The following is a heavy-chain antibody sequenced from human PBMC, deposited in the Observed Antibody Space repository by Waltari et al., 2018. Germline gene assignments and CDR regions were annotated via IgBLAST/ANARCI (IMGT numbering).Heavy chain of an antibody. D-gene: IGHD3-16*01. CDR3: ASRSWSHDYYFDN. CDR2: INHGGTT. Sequence: QVQLQEWGGGPLKPSETLSLTCGVSGGSFRDYYWSWIRQPPGKGLEWIGEINHGGTTNYNPSLGSRVTISVDRSDKQFSLKLTSVSATDTAVYFCASRSWSHDYYFDNWGQGTVVTV. J-gene: IGHJ4*02. V-gene: IGHV4-34*01. CDR1: GGSFRDYY.